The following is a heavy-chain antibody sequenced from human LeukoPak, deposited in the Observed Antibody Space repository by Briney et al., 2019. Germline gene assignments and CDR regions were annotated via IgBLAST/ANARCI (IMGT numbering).Heavy chain of an antibody. J-gene: IGHJ5*02. D-gene: IGHD2-2*01. CDR1: GGSISSYY. V-gene: IGHV4-59*01. CDR2: IYYSGSA. CDR3: ARGVCSSTSCFRA. Sequence: SETLSLTCTVSGGSISSYYWSWIRQPPGKGLEWIGYIYYSGSANYNPSLKSRVTISVDTSKNQFSLKLSSVTAADTAVYYCARGVCSSTSCFRAWGQGTLVTVSS.